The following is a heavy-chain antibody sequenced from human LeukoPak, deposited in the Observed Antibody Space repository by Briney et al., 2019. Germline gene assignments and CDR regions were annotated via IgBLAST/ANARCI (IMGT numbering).Heavy chain of an antibody. J-gene: IGHJ4*02. CDR2: INPNSGGT. D-gene: IGHD3-3*01. CDR3: ARAKTYYDFWSGSY. Sequence: ASVKVSCKASGYTFTGYYMQWVRQAPGQGLEWMGWINPNSGGTNYAQKFQGRVTMTRDTSISTAYMELSRLRSDDTAVYYCARAKTYYDFWSGSYRGQGTLVTVSS. V-gene: IGHV1-2*02. CDR1: GYTFTGYY.